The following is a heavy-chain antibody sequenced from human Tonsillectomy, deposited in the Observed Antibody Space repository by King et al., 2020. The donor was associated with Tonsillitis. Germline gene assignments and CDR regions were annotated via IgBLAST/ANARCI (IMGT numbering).Heavy chain of an antibody. V-gene: IGHV4-59*01. J-gene: IGHJ6*03. CDR2: IHYSGST. Sequence: VQLQESGPGLVKPSETLSLTCSVSGGSISGYYWSWIRQAPGKELEWIGYIHYSGSTSYNPSLKSRVTMSVDTSKNQFSLKLSSVTAADTAVFYCARHSSSLTTTVPFHYYIDVWGKGSTVTVSS. CDR1: GGSISGYY. CDR3: ARHSSSLTTTVPFHYYIDV. D-gene: IGHD4-11*01.